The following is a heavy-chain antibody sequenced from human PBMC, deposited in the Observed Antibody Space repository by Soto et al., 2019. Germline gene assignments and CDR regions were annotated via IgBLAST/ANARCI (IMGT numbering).Heavy chain of an antibody. CDR1: GFTFSGSA. CDR2: IRSKANSYAT. V-gene: IGHV3-73*01. Sequence: PGGSLRLSCAVSGFTFSGSAMHWVRQASGKGLEWVGRIRSKANSYATAYAASVKGRFTISRDDSKNTAYLQMNSLKTEDTAVYYCTTFGIAVPGDYYYGMDVWGQGTTVTVSS. J-gene: IGHJ6*02. CDR3: TTFGIAVPGDYYYGMDV. D-gene: IGHD6-19*01.